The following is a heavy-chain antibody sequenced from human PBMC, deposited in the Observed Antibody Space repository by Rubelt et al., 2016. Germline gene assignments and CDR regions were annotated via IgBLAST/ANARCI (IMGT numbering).Heavy chain of an antibody. V-gene: IGHV4-39*07. CDR1: GGSISSSSYY. J-gene: IGHJ3*02. CDR2: SNHSGRT. D-gene: IGHD2-2*01. CDR3: ASVQVVPAAIGDDAFDI. Sequence: LQLQESGPGLVKPSETLSLTCTVSGGSISSSSYYWSWIRQPPGKGLEGIGESNHSGRTNYNPSLKGRVTISVDTSKNQFSLKLSFVTAADTAVYYCASVQVVPAAIGDDAFDIWGQGTMVTVSS.